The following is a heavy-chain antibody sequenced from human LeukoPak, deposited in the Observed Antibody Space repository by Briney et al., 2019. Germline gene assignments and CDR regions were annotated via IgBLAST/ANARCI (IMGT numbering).Heavy chain of an antibody. CDR3: SAVYSGSYHDAFDI. Sequence: SETLSLTCTVSGGSISSYYWSWIRQPPGKGLEWIGYIYYSGSTNYNPSLKSRVTMSVDTSKNQFSLKLSSVTAADTAVYYCSAVYSGSYHDAFDIWGQGTMVTVSS. CDR1: GGSISSYY. J-gene: IGHJ3*02. CDR2: IYYSGST. D-gene: IGHD1-26*01. V-gene: IGHV4-59*12.